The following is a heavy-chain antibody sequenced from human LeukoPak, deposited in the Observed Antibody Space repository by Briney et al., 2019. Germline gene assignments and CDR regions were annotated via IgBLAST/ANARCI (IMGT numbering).Heavy chain of an antibody. D-gene: IGHD2-15*01. J-gene: IGHJ4*02. CDR3: ARVGCSGGSCPDY. CDR2: ISSSSSYI. V-gene: IGHV3-21*01. Sequence: GGSLRLSCAASGFTFSSYSMNWVRQAPGKGLEWVSSISSSSSYIYYADSVKGRFTISRDNAKNSLYLQMNSLRAEDTAVYYCARVGCSGGSCPDYWGQGTLVTVSS. CDR1: GFTFSSYS.